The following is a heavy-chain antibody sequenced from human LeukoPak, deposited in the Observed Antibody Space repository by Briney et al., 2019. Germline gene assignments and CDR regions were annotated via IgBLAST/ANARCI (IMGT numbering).Heavy chain of an antibody. CDR2: MNPNSGNT. V-gene: IGHV1-8*01. CDR3: ATTRLVPLYYSGMDV. Sequence: ASVKVSCKASGYTFTSYDINWVRQATGQGLEWMGWMNPNSGNTGYAQKFQGRVTMTEDTSTDTAYMELSSLRSDDTAVYYCATTRLVPLYYSGMDVWGQGTTVAVSS. CDR1: GYTFTSYD. D-gene: IGHD3-9*01. J-gene: IGHJ6*02.